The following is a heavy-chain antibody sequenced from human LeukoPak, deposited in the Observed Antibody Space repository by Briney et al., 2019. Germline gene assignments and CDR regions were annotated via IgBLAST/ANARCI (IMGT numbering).Heavy chain of an antibody. J-gene: IGHJ6*02. V-gene: IGHV4-34*01. CDR1: GGSFSGYY. CDR2: INHSGST. D-gene: IGHD1-7*01. Sequence: SETLSLTCAVYGGSFSGYYWSWIRQPPGKGLEWIGEINHSGSTNYNPSLKSRVTISVDTSKNQFSLKLSSVTAADTAVYYCARDPRYNWNYVVHGMDVWGQGTTVTVSS. CDR3: ARDPRYNWNYVVHGMDV.